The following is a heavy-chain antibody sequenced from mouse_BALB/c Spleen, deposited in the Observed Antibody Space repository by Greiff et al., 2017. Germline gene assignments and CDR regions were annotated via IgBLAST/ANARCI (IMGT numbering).Heavy chain of an antibody. D-gene: IGHD1-1*01. V-gene: IGHV5-12-1*01. J-gene: IGHJ4*01. Sequence: EVQGMESGGGLVKPGGSLKLSCAASGFAFSSYDMSWVRQTPEKRLEWVAYISSGGGSTYYPDTVKGRFTISRDNAKNTLYLQMSSLKSEDTAMYYCARGYYGSSYGAMDYWGQGTSVTVSS. CDR2: ISSGGGST. CDR3: ARGYYGSSYGAMDY. CDR1: GFAFSSYD.